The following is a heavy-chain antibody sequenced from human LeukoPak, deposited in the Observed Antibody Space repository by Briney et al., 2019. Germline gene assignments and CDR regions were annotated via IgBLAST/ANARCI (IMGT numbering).Heavy chain of an antibody. D-gene: IGHD3-10*01. CDR3: ARDHNQYYYGSGVSGGWFDP. V-gene: IGHV4-39*07. CDR1: GGSISSSSYY. J-gene: IGHJ5*02. CDR2: IYYSGST. Sequence: SETLSLTCIVSGGSISSSSYYWGWIRQPPGKGLEWIGCIYYSGSTHYNPSLKSRVTISVDMSKNQFSLKLSSVTAADTAAYYCARDHNQYYYGSGVSGGWFDPWGQGTLVTVSS.